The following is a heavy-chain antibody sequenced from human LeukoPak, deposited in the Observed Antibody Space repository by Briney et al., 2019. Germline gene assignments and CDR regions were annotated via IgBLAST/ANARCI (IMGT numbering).Heavy chain of an antibody. CDR3: ALSMVVVTAIDSYYYGMDV. D-gene: IGHD2-21*02. CDR2: INPSGGST. J-gene: IGHJ6*02. Sequence: ASVKVSCTASGYTFTSYYMHWVRQAPGQGLEWMGIINPSGGSTSYAQKFQGRVTMTRDTSTSTVYMELSSLRSEDTAVYYCALSMVVVTAIDSYYYGMDVWGQGTTVTVSS. V-gene: IGHV1-46*01. CDR1: GYTFTSYY.